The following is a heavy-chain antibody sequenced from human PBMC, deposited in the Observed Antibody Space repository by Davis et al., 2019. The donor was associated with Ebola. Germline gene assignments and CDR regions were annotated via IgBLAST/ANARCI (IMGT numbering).Heavy chain of an antibody. CDR2: ISDGGDFT. Sequence: GESLKISCTASGFTFDRHSMNWVRQAPGKGLEWVAVISDGGDFTYYADSVKGRFTISRDNSKKMLFLQMNSLRAEDTARYYCVVGSDSIFAVVDRWFDPWGQGNMVTVSS. CDR1: GFTFDRHS. V-gene: IGHV3-23*01. CDR3: VVGSDSIFAVVDRWFDP. J-gene: IGHJ5*02. D-gene: IGHD3-3*01.